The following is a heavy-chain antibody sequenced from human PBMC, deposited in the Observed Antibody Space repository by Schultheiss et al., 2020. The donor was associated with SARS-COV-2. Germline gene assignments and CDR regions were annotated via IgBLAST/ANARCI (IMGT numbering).Heavy chain of an antibody. CDR1: GGSISSYY. CDR2: INHSGST. V-gene: IGHV4-59*08. J-gene: IGHJ4*02. CDR3: ARGPVEGRFYFDY. Sequence: SETLSLTCTVSGGSISSYYWSWIRQPAGKGLEWIGEINHSGSTNYNPSLKSRVTISVDTSKNQFSLKLSSVTAADTAVYYCARGPVEGRFYFDYWGQGTLVTVSS.